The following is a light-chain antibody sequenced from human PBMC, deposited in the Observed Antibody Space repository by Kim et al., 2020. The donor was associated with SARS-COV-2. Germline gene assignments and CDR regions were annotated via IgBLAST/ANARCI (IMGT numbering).Light chain of an antibody. CDR2: DVS. CDR1: SSDVGGYNY. J-gene: IGLJ3*02. Sequence: AITTSCTGTSSDVGGYNYVSWYQQPPGKAPKLMIYDVSNRPSGVSNRFSGSKSGNTASLTISGLQAEDEADYYCSSYTSSSTWVFGGGTKLTVL. CDR3: SSYTSSSTWV. V-gene: IGLV2-14*03.